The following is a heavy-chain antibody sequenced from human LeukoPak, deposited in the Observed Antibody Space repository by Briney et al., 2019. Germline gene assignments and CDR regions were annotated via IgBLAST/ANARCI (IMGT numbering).Heavy chain of an antibody. D-gene: IGHD3-3*01. CDR1: GGTFSSYA. V-gene: IGHV1-69*05. J-gene: IGHJ4*02. CDR2: IIPIFGTA. Sequence: GASVKVSCKASGGTFSSYAIGWVRQAPGQGLEWMGRIIPIFGTANYAQKFQGRVTITTDESTSTAYMELSSLRSEDTAVYYCARDLAPVRYDFWSGYLVYWGQGTLVTVSS. CDR3: ARDLAPVRYDFWSGYLVY.